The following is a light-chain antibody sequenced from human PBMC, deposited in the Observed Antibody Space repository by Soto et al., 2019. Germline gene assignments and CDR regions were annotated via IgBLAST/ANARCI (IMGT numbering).Light chain of an antibody. CDR3: QQYGTSEII. J-gene: IGKJ5*01. CDR2: DTS. Sequence: EIVLTQSRATQSLSPLGRSTLSCRASQSVSSYLAWYQQKPGQAPRLLIYDTSSRATGIPDRFSGSGSGTDFTLTISRLEPQDFAVFFCQQYGTSEIIFGQGTRLEIK. V-gene: IGKV3-20*01. CDR1: QSVSSY.